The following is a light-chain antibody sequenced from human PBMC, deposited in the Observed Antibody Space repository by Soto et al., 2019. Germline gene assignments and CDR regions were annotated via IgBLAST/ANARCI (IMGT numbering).Light chain of an antibody. CDR2: ETF. CDR3: QQHVSSPRT. CDR1: QSVDNNH. Sequence: EIVLTQSPGAPSLSPGERATLSCRASQSVDNNHLAWYHQKPGQAPRLLIYETFRRATGVPDRISGSGSGTDFTLTISRLEPEDFAVYYCQQHVSSPRTFGQGTKIEIK. J-gene: IGKJ1*01. V-gene: IGKV3-20*01.